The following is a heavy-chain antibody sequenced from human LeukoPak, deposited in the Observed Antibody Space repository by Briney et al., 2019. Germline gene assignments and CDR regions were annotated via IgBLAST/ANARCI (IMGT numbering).Heavy chain of an antibody. D-gene: IGHD6-19*01. CDR1: GFTFGDFA. J-gene: IGHJ4*02. V-gene: IGHV3-49*04. CDR2: IRNKAYGGTT. Sequence: PGRSLRLSCKTSGFTFGDFAVGWVRQAPGKGLEWVGFIRNKAYGGTTEYRASVKGRFTISRDDSDSIAYLQMSSLKAEDTAVYYCAKCLSGIAVAAPGYWGQGTLVTVSS. CDR3: AKCLSGIAVAAPGY.